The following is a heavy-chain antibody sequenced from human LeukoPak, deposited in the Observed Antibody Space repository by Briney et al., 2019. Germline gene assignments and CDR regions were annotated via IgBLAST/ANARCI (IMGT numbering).Heavy chain of an antibody. V-gene: IGHV1-2*02. Sequence: EASVKVSCKASGYTFTGYYMHWVRQAPGQGLEWMGWINPNSGGTNYAQKFQGRVTMTRDTSICTAYMELSRLRSDDTAVYYCARASGSYRPETDYWGQGTLVTVSS. CDR3: ARASGSYRPETDY. CDR2: INPNSGGT. D-gene: IGHD1-26*01. CDR1: GYTFTGYY. J-gene: IGHJ4*02.